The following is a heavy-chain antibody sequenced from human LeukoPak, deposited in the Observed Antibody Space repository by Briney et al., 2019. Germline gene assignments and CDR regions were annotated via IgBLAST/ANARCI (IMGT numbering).Heavy chain of an antibody. CDR3: ARGPLFGLIHDH. CDR1: GYTFTSYD. CDR2: MNPNSGNT. Sequence: GASVKVSCKASGYTFTSYDINWVRQATGQGLEWMGWMNPNSGNTGYAQNFQGRVTMTRNTSISTAYMELSSLRSEDTAVYYCARGPLFGLIHDHWGQGTLVTVSS. J-gene: IGHJ4*02. V-gene: IGHV1-8*01. D-gene: IGHD3-10*01.